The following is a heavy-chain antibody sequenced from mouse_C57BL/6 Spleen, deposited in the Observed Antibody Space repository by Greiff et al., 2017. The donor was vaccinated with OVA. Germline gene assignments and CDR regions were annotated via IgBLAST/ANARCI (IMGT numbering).Heavy chain of an antibody. CDR3: ARGETGMITTYD. Sequence: VQLQQPGAELVKPGASVKMSCKASGYTFTSYWITWVKQRPGQGLEWIGDIYPGSGSTNYNEKFKSKATLTVDTSSSTAYMQLSSLTSEDSAVYYCARGETGMITTYDWGQGTTLTVSS. CDR2: IYPGSGST. J-gene: IGHJ2*01. D-gene: IGHD2-4*01. V-gene: IGHV1-55*01. CDR1: GYTFTSYW.